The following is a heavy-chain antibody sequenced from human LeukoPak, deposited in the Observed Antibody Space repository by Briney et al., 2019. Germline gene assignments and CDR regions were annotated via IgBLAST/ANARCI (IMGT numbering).Heavy chain of an antibody. V-gene: IGHV3-7*01. Sequence: GGSLRLSCAASGFTFSSYWMSWVRQAPGKGLEWVANIKQDGSEKYYVDSVEGRFTISRDNAKNSLYLQMNSLRAEDTAVYYCAKGYSSGWYDYWGQGTLVTVSS. CDR2: IKQDGSEK. J-gene: IGHJ4*02. D-gene: IGHD6-19*01. CDR1: GFTFSSYW. CDR3: AKGYSSGWYDY.